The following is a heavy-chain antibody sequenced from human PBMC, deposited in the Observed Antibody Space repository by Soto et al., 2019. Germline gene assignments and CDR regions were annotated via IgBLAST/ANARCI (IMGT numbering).Heavy chain of an antibody. CDR1: GGSISSGGYY. CDR3: ARVRQLVGYFYYYMDV. Sequence: SETLSLTCTVSGGSISSGGYYWSWIRQHPGKGLEWIGYIYYSGSTYYNPSLKSRVTISVDTSKNKFSLKLSSVTAADTAVYYCARVRQLVGYFYYYMDVWGKGTTVTVSS. D-gene: IGHD6-6*01. J-gene: IGHJ6*03. CDR2: IYYSGST. V-gene: IGHV4-31*03.